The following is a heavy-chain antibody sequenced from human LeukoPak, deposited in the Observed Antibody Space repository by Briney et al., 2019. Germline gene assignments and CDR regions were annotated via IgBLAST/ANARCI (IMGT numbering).Heavy chain of an antibody. CDR3: AVAIPYTYYFDY. D-gene: IGHD2-2*02. V-gene: IGHV4-59*01. CDR2: IYYSGST. J-gene: IGHJ4*02. CDR1: GGSISSYY. Sequence: SETLSLTCTVSGGSISSYYWSWIRQPPGKGLEWIGYIYYSGSTNYNPSLKRRVTISVDTSKNQFSLKLSSVTAADTAVYYCAVAIPYTYYFDYWGQGTLVTVSS.